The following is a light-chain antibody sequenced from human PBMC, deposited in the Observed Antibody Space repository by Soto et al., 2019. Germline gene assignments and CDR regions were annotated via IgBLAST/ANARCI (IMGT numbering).Light chain of an antibody. CDR1: QSVSSSY. V-gene: IGKV3-20*01. Sequence: EIVMTQSPGTLSVSPGERATLSCRASQSVSSSYLAWYQQKPGQAPRLLIYGASSRATGIPDRFSGSGSGTDFTLTISRLEPEDFAVYYCQQYGSSPPTWTFGQGTKVDIK. CDR2: GAS. J-gene: IGKJ1*01. CDR3: QQYGSSPPTWT.